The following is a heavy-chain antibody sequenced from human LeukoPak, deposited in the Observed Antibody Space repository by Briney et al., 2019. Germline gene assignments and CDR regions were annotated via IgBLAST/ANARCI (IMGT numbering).Heavy chain of an antibody. CDR1: GGSIRSYY. V-gene: IGHV4-4*08. J-gene: IGHJ4*02. Sequence: PSETLSLTCSVSGGSIRSYYWSWIRQPPGKGLEWIGYIYTSGSTNYNPSLKSRVTMSVDTSKNQFSLKLSSVTAADTAVYYCAINSGYYSPDTLDYWGQGTLVTVSS. CDR3: AINSGYYSPDTLDY. D-gene: IGHD3-22*01. CDR2: IYTSGST.